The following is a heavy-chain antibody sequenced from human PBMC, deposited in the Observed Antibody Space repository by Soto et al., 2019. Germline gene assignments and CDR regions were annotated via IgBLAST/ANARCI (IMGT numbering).Heavy chain of an antibody. J-gene: IGHJ4*02. D-gene: IGHD3-22*01. V-gene: IGHV4-31*03. CDR3: ARAGSSGYSYYFDY. CDR2: IYYSGST. Sequence: QVQLQESGPGLVKPSQTLSLTCTVSGGSISSGGYYWSWIRQHPGKGLEWIGYIYYSGSTYYNPSLKSRVTISVDTSKNQFSLKLSSVTAADTAVYYCARAGSSGYSYYFDYWGQGTLVTVSS. CDR1: GGSISSGGYY.